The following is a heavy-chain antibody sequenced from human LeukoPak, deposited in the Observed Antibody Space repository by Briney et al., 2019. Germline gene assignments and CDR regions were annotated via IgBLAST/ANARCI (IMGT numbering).Heavy chain of an antibody. V-gene: IGHV4-38-2*02. CDR3: ARHQYYDSRGSHYYSYYYMDV. Sequence: PSETLSLTCTVSGYSVSGPYYWGWIRQPPGRGLVWIGTIYDSGTTYYNPSLKSRVTISIGTSKNQFSLNLSSVTAADTAVYYCARHQYYDSRGSHYYSYYYMDVWGKGTTVTVSS. D-gene: IGHD3-22*01. CDR2: IYDSGTT. CDR1: GYSVSGPYY. J-gene: IGHJ6*03.